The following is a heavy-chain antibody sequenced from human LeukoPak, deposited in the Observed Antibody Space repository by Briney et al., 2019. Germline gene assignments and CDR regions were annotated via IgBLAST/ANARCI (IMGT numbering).Heavy chain of an antibody. CDR3: ARVVPRDIVVVPGAYYFDY. D-gene: IGHD2-2*01. CDR2: IYYRGNT. V-gene: IGHV4-59*01. Sequence: SETLSLTCTVSGGSLSPYYWSWIRQPPGKGPEYIGYIYYRGNTKYNPSLNSRVTISVDTSKNQFSLRLSSVSAADTAVYYCARVVPRDIVVVPGAYYFDYWGQGALVTLSS. J-gene: IGHJ4*02. CDR1: GGSLSPYY.